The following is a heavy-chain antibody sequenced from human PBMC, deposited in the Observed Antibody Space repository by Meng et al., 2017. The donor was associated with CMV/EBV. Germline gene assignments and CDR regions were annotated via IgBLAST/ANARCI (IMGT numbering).Heavy chain of an antibody. Sequence: QVQLQQLGAGLLKPSETLSLTCAVYGGSFSGYYWSWIRQPPGKGLEWIGEINHSGSTNYNPSLKSRVTISVDTSKNQFSLKLSSVTAADTAVYYCARGLMVRGSRVNWFDPWGQGTLVTVSS. CDR3: ARGLMVRGSRVNWFDP. V-gene: IGHV4-34*01. J-gene: IGHJ5*02. CDR2: INHSGST. CDR1: GGSFSGYY. D-gene: IGHD3-10*01.